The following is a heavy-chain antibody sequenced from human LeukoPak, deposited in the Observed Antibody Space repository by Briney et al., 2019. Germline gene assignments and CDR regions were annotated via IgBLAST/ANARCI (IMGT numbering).Heavy chain of an antibody. CDR1: GGSISSYY. V-gene: IGHV4-4*07. J-gene: IGHJ3*02. CDR3: ARYRDGSNDHRSFDI. D-gene: IGHD5-24*01. Sequence: SETLSLTCTVSGGSISSYYWSWIRQPAGKGLEWIGRIYTSGSTNYNPSLKSRVTMSVDTSKNQFSLKLNSVTAADTAVYYCARYRDGSNDHRSFDIWGQGTMVTVSP. CDR2: IYTSGST.